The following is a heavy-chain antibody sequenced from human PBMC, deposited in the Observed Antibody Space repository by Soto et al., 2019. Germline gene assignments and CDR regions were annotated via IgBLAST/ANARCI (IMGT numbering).Heavy chain of an antibody. CDR3: AKDRQDDYIWGSYRYGAFDI. D-gene: IGHD3-16*02. Sequence: EVQLLESGGGLVQPRGSLRLSCAASGFTFSSYAMSWVRQAPGKGLEWVSAISGSGGSTYYADSVKGRFTISRDNSKNTLYLQMNSLRAEDTAVYYCAKDRQDDYIWGSYRYGAFDIWGQGTMVTVSS. J-gene: IGHJ3*02. CDR2: ISGSGGST. CDR1: GFTFSSYA. V-gene: IGHV3-23*01.